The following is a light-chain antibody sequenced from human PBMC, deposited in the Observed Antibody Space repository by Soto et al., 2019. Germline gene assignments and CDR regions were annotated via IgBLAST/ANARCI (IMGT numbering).Light chain of an antibody. CDR2: GAS. J-gene: IGKJ1*01. V-gene: IGKV3-20*01. CDR3: QQYGSSPWM. CDR1: QSVSSSY. Sequence: EIVLTQSPGTLSLSPGERATLSCRASQSVSSSYLAWYQQKPGQAPRPLIYGASSRAIGIPDRFSGSGSGTDFTLTISRLDPEDFAVYYCQQYGSSPWMFGQGTKVEIK.